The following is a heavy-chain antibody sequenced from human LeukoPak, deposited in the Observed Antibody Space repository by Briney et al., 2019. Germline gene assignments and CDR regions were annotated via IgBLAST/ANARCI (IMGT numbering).Heavy chain of an antibody. J-gene: IGHJ4*02. CDR1: GFTFSSYS. D-gene: IGHD3-16*02. V-gene: IGHV3-48*01. CDR3: ARDQGDYVWESYRPTPFDY. CDR2: ISSSSSTI. Sequence: GGSLRLACAASGFTFSSYSMNWVRQAPGKGLEWVSYISSSSSTIYYADSVKGRFTISRDNAKNSLYLQMNSLRAEDTAVYYCARDQGDYVWESYRPTPFDYWGQGTLVTVSS.